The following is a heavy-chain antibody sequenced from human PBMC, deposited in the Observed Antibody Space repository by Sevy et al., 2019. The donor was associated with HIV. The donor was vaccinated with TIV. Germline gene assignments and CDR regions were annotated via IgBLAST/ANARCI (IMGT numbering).Heavy chain of an antibody. V-gene: IGHV1-69*13. J-gene: IGHJ4*02. Sequence: ASVKVSCKASGGTFSSYAISWVRQAPGQGLEWMGGIIPIFGTANYAQKFQGRVTITADESTSTAYMELSSLRSEDTAVYYCASVAVTTIKTSFDYWGQGSLVTVSS. CDR1: GGTFSSYA. D-gene: IGHD4-17*01. CDR2: IIPIFGTA. CDR3: ASVAVTTIKTSFDY.